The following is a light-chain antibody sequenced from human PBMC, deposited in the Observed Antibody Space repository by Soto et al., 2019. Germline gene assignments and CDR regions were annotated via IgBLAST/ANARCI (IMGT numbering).Light chain of an antibody. Sequence: DIQMTQSPSTLSASVGDRVTITCRASQSISSWLAWYQQKPGNAPKLLIYDASSLESVVPSRFSGSGSGTEFTPTIRSLQPDDLATDYSQHYNSYRSSFGPGTKVDIE. J-gene: IGKJ3*01. CDR1: QSISSW. CDR3: QHYNSYRSS. V-gene: IGKV1-5*01. CDR2: DAS.